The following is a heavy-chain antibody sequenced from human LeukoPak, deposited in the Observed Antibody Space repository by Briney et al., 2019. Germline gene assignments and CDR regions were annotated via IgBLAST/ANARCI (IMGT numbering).Heavy chain of an antibody. CDR3: TTKTITPGY. J-gene: IGHJ4*02. V-gene: IGHV3-15*01. CDR2: IKRKTDGGTT. D-gene: IGHD2-15*01. CDR1: GFIFRDAW. Sequence: GGTLRLSCVASGFIFRDAWMTWVRQATGKGLEWVGRIKRKTDGGTTDYSAPVRGRFTISRDDSKDTLYLQMNSLKTEDTAVYYCTTKTITPGYWGQGTLVTVSS.